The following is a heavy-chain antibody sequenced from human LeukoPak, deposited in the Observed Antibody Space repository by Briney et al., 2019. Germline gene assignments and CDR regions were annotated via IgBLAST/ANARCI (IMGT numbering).Heavy chain of an antibody. CDR1: RLTLSSYS. J-gene: IGHJ4*02. V-gene: IGHV3-64D*06. CDR2: IRSNGGST. CDR3: VNSPYLYGSGAYIDY. D-gene: IGHD3-10*01. Sequence: GLSLRLSCSASRLTLSSYSMHWVSQPPRRGLEYVSAIRSNGGSTYYADSVKGRFTISRDNSKNTLYLQMSSLRAEDTAVYYCVNSPYLYGSGAYIDYWGQGTLVTVSS.